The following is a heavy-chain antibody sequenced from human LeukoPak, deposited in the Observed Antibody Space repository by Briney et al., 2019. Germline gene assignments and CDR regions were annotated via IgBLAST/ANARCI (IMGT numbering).Heavy chain of an antibody. CDR2: VFYSGST. J-gene: IGHJ5*02. D-gene: IGHD5-24*01. Sequence: PSETLFLTCSVSGASIRSHYWSWIRQPPGKALEWIGYVFYSGSTNYNPSLTGRVTISIDTSKKSFSLRLRSVTAADTAMYYCARDGDGYNYWFDPWGQGTLVTV. CDR3: ARDGDGYNYWFDP. CDR1: GASIRSHY. V-gene: IGHV4-59*11.